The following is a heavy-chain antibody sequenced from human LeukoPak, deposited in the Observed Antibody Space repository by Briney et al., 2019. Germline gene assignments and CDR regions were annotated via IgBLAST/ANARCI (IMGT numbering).Heavy chain of an antibody. CDR1: GGSIISDIYY. CDR3: ARVGETFDS. D-gene: IGHD3-16*01. V-gene: IGHV4-61*02. CDR2: IYTSGGT. Sequence: SETLSLTRTVSGGSIISDIYYWSWIRQPAGKGLEWIGRIYTSGGTNYNPSLKSRATISVDTSKNQFSLKLSSVTAADTAVYYCARVGETFDSWGQGTLVTVPS. J-gene: IGHJ4*02.